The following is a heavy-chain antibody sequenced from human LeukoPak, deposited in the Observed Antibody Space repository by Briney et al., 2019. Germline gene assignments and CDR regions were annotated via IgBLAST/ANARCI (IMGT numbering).Heavy chain of an antibody. Sequence: GRSLRLSCAASGFTFDDYAMHWVRQAPGKGLEWVSGISWNSGSIGYADSVKGRFTISRDNAKNSLYLQMNSLRAEDTALYYCAKVMYRDGYNNPLLDYWGQGTLVTVSS. CDR1: GFTFDDYA. D-gene: IGHD5-24*01. J-gene: IGHJ4*02. V-gene: IGHV3-9*01. CDR2: ISWNSGSI. CDR3: AKVMYRDGYNNPLLDY.